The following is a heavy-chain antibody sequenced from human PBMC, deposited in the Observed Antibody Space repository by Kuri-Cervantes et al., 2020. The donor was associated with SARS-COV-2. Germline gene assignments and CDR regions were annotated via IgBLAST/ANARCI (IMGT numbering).Heavy chain of an antibody. CDR3: ATGVPTRLFGEELKNDAFDI. CDR1: GYTFTGYY. V-gene: IGHV1-2*02. Sequence: ASVKVSCKASGYTFTGYYMHWVRQAPGQGLEWMGWINPNSGSTKNAQKFQGRVTMTEDTSTDTAHMGLSSLRSEDTAVYYCATGVPTRLFGEELKNDAFDIWGQGTTVTVSS. CDR2: INPNSGST. J-gene: IGHJ3*02. D-gene: IGHD3-10*01.